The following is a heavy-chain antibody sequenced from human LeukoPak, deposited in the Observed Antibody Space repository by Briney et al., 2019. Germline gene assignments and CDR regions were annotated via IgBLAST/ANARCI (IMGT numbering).Heavy chain of an antibody. J-gene: IGHJ5*02. CDR3: ARAGTVTKYNWFDP. CDR1: GYTFTGYY. Sequence: ASVKVSCKASGYTFTGYYMHWVRQAPGQGLEWMGWINPNSGGTNYAQKFQGRVTITRDTSISTAYMELSRLRSDDTAVYYCARAGTVTKYNWFDPWGQGTLVTVSS. CDR2: INPNSGGT. D-gene: IGHD4-17*01. V-gene: IGHV1-2*02.